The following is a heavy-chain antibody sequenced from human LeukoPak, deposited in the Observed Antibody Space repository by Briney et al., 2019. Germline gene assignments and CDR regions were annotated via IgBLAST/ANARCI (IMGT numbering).Heavy chain of an antibody. J-gene: IGHJ4*02. CDR3: ARALPIDY. V-gene: IGHV3-11*04. Sequence: PGGSLRLSCAASGFTVNSNYMSWVRQAPGKGLEWVSYVSSSGTTIYCADSMKGRFTISRDNAENSLYLQMNSLRAEDTAVYYCARALPIDYWGQGTLVTVSS. CDR2: VSSSGTTI. CDR1: GFTVNSNY.